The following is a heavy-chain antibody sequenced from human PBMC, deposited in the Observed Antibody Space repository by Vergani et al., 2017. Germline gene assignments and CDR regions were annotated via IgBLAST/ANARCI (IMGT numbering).Heavy chain of an antibody. J-gene: IGHJ6*02. CDR2: ISSSSSYI. V-gene: IGHV3-21*01. Sequence: EVQLLESGGDLVQPGGSLRLSCAASGFTFSSYSMNWVRQAPGKGLEWVSSISSSSSYIYYADSVKGRFTISRDNAKNSLYLQMNSLRAEDTAVYYCAREPRNHYYYYYYGMDVWGQGTTVTVSS. CDR1: GFTFSSYS. CDR3: AREPRNHYYYYYYGMDV.